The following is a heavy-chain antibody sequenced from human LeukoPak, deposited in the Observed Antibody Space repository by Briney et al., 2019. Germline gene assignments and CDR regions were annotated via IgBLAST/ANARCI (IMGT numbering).Heavy chain of an antibody. CDR2: IYYSGST. V-gene: IGHV4-59*02. CDR3: ARAPGGGYYSYYFDY. J-gene: IGHJ4*02. CDR1: GGSVSSHY. Sequence: SETLSLTCTVSGGSVSSHYWSWIRQPPGKGLEWIGYIYYSGSTNYNPSLKSRVTISLDTSKNQFSLKLSSVTAAGTAVYYCARAPGGGYYSYYFDYWGQGTLVTVSS. D-gene: IGHD3-22*01.